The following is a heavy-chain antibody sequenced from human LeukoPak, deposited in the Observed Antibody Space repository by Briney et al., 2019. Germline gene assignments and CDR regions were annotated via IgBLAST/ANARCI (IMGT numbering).Heavy chain of an antibody. V-gene: IGHV1-18*01. CDR1: GYTFTSYY. CDR3: ARGLGGSGSYSLTFDS. Sequence: ASVKVSCKASGYTFTSYYINWVRLAPGQGLEWMGWISACNGNAEYAQKLQGRVTMTTDTSTSTAYMDLRSLRSDDTALYYCARGLGGSGSYSLTFDSWGQGTLVTVSS. CDR2: ISACNGNA. D-gene: IGHD1-26*01. J-gene: IGHJ4*02.